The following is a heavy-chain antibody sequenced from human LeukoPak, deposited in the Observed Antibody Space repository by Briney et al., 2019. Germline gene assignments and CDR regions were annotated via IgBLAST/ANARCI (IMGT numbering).Heavy chain of an antibody. D-gene: IGHD3-22*01. CDR3: AKDQLSDYYPNYFDY. V-gene: IGHV3-23*01. CDR2: ISGSAGST. J-gene: IGHJ4*02. CDR1: GFTFSSYA. Sequence: TGGSLRLSCAVSGFTFSSYAMSWVRQAPGKGQEWVSGISGSAGSTYYADSVKGRFTISRDNSKNTLYLQMNSLRAEDTAVYYCAKDQLSDYYPNYFDYWGQGTLVTVSS.